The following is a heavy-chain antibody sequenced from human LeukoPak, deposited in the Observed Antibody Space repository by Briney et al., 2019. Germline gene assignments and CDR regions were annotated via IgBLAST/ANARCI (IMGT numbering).Heavy chain of an antibody. CDR2: IYYSGTT. J-gene: IGHJ3*02. CDR3: ARTHSGSPYAFHI. D-gene: IGHD3-10*01. CDR1: GGSISSYY. V-gene: IGHV4-59*01. Sequence: PSETLSLTCTVSGGSISSYYWSWIRQPPGKGLEWIGYIYYSGTTNYNPSLRSRVTISVDTSKNQFSLKLSSVTAADTAVYYCARTHSGSPYAFHIWGQGTMVTVSS.